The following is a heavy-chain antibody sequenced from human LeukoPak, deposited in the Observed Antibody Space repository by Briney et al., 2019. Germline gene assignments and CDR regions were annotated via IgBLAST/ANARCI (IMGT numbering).Heavy chain of an antibody. V-gene: IGHV1-2*02. CDR1: GYPLTDYQ. D-gene: IGHD6-19*01. J-gene: IGHJ4*02. CDR3: ARAIAVVDY. Sequence: ASVNASCKSPGYPLTDYQLHRERQAPGQGLEWMGWINPNSGGTNSAQKFQGRVTMTKDTSISTAYMELSRLRSDDTAVYFCARAIAVVDYWGQGTLVTVSS. CDR2: INPNSGGT.